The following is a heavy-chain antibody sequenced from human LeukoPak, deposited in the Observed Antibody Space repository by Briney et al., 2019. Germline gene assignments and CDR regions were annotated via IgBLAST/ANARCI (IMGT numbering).Heavy chain of an antibody. Sequence: SETLSLTCTVSGGSTNNYYWNWIRQSPGKGLEWVGFIYYNGYTSYNPSLKSRVTLSIDTSKNQFSLKMTSITPADTAVYYCARSRSFYSRRVNVWNFDSWGQGTLVTVSS. D-gene: IGHD3-16*01. CDR3: ARSRSFYSRRVNVWNFDS. V-gene: IGHV4-59*01. J-gene: IGHJ4*02. CDR1: GGSTNNYY. CDR2: IYYNGYT.